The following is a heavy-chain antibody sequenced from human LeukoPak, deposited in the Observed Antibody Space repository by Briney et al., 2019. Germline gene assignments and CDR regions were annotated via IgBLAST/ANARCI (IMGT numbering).Heavy chain of an antibody. Sequence: GGSLRLSCAASGFLVNSKYMSWIRQAPGKELEWVSVMYSGGTAFYSDSVRGRFTISRDNSKNTLYLQMSGLKVEDTAVYYCARGHESGGYQIDYWGQGTLVTVSS. J-gene: IGHJ4*02. CDR3: ARGHESGGYQIDY. V-gene: IGHV3-53*01. CDR1: GFLVNSKY. D-gene: IGHD6-13*01. CDR2: MYSGGTA.